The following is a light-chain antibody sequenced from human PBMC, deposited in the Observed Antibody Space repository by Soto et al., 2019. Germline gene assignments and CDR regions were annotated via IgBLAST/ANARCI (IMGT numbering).Light chain of an antibody. V-gene: IGLV1-44*01. J-gene: IGLJ2*01. CDR1: SSNIGSNT. Sequence: QSALTQPPSASGTPGQRVAISCSGSSSNIGSNTVSWYQQVPGTAPKLLIYRNNQRTSGVPDRFSGSKSGTSASLAISGLQSEDEADYYCAAWDDSLNVVFGGGTKLTVL. CDR2: RNN. CDR3: AAWDDSLNVV.